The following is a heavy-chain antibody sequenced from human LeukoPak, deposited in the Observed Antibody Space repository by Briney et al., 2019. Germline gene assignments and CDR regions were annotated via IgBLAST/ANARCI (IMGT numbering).Heavy chain of an antibody. D-gene: IGHD2-2*01. Sequence: PSETLSLTCTVSGGSISSYYWGWIRQPPGKGLEWIGSIYYSGSTYYNPSLKSRVTISVDTSKNQFSLKLSSVTAADTAVYYCARLGDIVVVPAAGYWGQGTLVTVSS. V-gene: IGHV4-39*01. CDR3: ARLGDIVVVPAAGY. CDR2: IYYSGST. J-gene: IGHJ4*02. CDR1: GGSISSYY.